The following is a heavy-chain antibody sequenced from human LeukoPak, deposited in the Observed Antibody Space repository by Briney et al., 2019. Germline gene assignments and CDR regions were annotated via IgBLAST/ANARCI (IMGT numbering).Heavy chain of an antibody. D-gene: IGHD3-10*01. V-gene: IGHV4-34*01. CDR2: INHSGST. J-gene: IGHJ5*02. CDR3: ARALGRSLITMVRGVRWFDP. CDR1: GGSFSGYY. Sequence: SETLSLTCAVYGGSFSGYYWSWIRQPPGKGLEWIGEINHSGSTNYNPSLKSRVTISVDTSKNQFSLKLSSVTAADTAVYYCARALGRSLITMVRGVRWFDPWGQGTLVTVSS.